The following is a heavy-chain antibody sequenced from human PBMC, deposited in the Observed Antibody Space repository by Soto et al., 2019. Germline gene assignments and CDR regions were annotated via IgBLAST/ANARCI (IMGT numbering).Heavy chain of an antibody. CDR1: GFIFSDYW. Sequence: EVQLVESGGGLVQPGGSLRLSCAASGFIFSDYWMNWVRQAPGKGLEWVANIKQDGSEKYYVDYVKGRFSISRDNAKNSLYLQRNSLRADDTAVYYCERDHAMVRRVIGPRRDYWGQGSLVTVSS. CDR2: IKQDGSEK. CDR3: ERDHAMVRRVIGPRRDY. J-gene: IGHJ4*02. D-gene: IGHD3-10*01. V-gene: IGHV3-7*01.